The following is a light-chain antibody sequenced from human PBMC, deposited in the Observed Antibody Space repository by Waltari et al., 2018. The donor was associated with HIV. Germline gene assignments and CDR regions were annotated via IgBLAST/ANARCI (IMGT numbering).Light chain of an antibody. J-gene: IGKJ1*01. CDR3: QKYNSAPRT. CDR1: QGISSY. V-gene: IGKV1-27*01. Sequence: DIQMTQSPSYLSASVGDRVTITCRASQGISSYLAWYQQKPGKVPRLLIYAASSLHPGVPSRFSGSGSGTDFTLTISSLQPEDVATYYCQKYNSAPRTFGQGT. CDR2: AAS.